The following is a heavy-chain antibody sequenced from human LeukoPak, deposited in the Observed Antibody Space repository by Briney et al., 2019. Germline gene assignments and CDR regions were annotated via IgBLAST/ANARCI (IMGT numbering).Heavy chain of an antibody. CDR2: IYYSGNT. V-gene: IGHV4-39*01. D-gene: IGHD3-9*01. CDR1: GGSISTSPYY. J-gene: IGHJ4*02. Sequence: ETLSLTCSVSGGSISTSPYYWGWIRQPPRKGLEWIGDIYYSGNTYYNPSLKSRVAISVDTSKNQVSLKVTSVTAADTALYYCARRRTYDILTGYPQYYFDYWGQGALVPVSS. CDR3: ARRRTYDILTGYPQYYFDY.